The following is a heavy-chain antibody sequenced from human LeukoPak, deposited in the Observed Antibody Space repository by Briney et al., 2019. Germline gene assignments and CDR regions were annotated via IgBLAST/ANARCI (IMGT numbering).Heavy chain of an antibody. J-gene: IGHJ4*02. Sequence: PGRSLRLSCAGSGFTFSSYAIHWVRQAPGKGLEWVALTSNDESNKQYADSVKGRFTISRDNAKNTLYLQMNSLRAEDTAVYYCARDSYYGSGSYFDYWGQGTLVTVSS. CDR3: ARDSYYGSGSYFDY. D-gene: IGHD3-10*01. V-gene: IGHV3-30*04. CDR2: TSNDESNK. CDR1: GFTFSSYA.